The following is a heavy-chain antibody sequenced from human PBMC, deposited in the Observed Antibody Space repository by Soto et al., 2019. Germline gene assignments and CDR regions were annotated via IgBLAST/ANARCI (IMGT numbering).Heavy chain of an antibody. D-gene: IGHD3-22*01. CDR3: ARGSYYDSSFYYYYGMDV. Sequence: QVQLQQWGAGLLKPSETLSLTCAVSGGSFSGYYWSWIRQPPGKGLEWIGEINHSGSTNYNPSLKTQVTISIDTSKNHFSLKLSSVTAADTAVYFCARGSYYDSSFYYYYGMDVWGQGTTVTVSS. J-gene: IGHJ6*02. CDR1: GGSFSGYY. V-gene: IGHV4-34*01. CDR2: INHSGST.